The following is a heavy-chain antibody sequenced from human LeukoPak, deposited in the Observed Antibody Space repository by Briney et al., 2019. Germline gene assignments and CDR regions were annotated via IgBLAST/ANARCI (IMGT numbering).Heavy chain of an antibody. CDR1: GYTLTNRG. D-gene: IGHD3-9*01. Sequence: ASVKVSCKASGYTLTNRGISWVRQAPGQGLEWMGWNSGYNGNTNYAQKFQGRVTMTTDTSTSTAYMELRSLRSDDTAVYYCARGYPYYDILTGYYNDGRGVNFDSWGQGTLVTVSS. V-gene: IGHV1-18*04. J-gene: IGHJ4*02. CDR2: NSGYNGNT. CDR3: ARGYPYYDILTGYYNDGRGVNFDS.